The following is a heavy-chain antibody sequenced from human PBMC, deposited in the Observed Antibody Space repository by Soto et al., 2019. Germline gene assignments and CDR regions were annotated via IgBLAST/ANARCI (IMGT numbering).Heavy chain of an antibody. J-gene: IGHJ6*02. CDR2: ISTLNGNT. Sequence: QAQLVQSGAEVKKPGASVNVSCKASGYDYVTYAITWVRQRPGQGLEWMGWISTLNGNTNYAQNFQGRVTMTTDTSTRIVHLELRSLRSDDTAVYYCARRVQVWLPDYYGVDVWGQGTRVTVSS. CDR1: GYDYVTYA. CDR3: ARRVQVWLPDYYGVDV. D-gene: IGHD5-18*01. V-gene: IGHV1-18*01.